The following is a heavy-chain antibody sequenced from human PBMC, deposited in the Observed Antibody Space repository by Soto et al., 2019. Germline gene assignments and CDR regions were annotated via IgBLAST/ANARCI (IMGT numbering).Heavy chain of an antibody. D-gene: IGHD1-26*01. J-gene: IGHJ5*02. CDR3: ARVVGALGHWFDP. V-gene: IGHV1-69*04. Sequence: VKVSCKASGGTFSSYAISWVRQAPGQGLEWMGRIIPILGIANYAQKFQGRVTITADKSTSTAYMELSSLRSDDTAVYYCARVVGALGHWFDPWGQGTLVTVSS. CDR1: GGTFSSYA. CDR2: IIPILGIA.